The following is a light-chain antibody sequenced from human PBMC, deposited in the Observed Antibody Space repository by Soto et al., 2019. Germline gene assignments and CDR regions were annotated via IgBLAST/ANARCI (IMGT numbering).Light chain of an antibody. J-gene: IGKJ1*01. V-gene: IGKV3-20*01. CDR3: QQYGSSTTT. CDR2: GAS. Sequence: IVLTQSPGTLSLSPGARATLSCKATQSVSGRYLAWYRPKPGQAPRXVIFGASIREAGIPDRFRGSGSGSDCTRTISRLEPEDVAVYDCQQYGSSTTTFCQGTQVDIK. CDR1: QSVSGRY.